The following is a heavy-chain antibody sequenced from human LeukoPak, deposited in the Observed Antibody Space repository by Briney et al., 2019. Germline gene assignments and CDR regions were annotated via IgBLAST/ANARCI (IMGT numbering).Heavy chain of an antibody. D-gene: IGHD6-13*01. Sequence: SETLSLTCTVSGGSISSYYWSWIRQPPGKGLEWIGYIYYNWSTNYNPSLKSRVTMSVDTSKNQVSLKLSSVTAADTAVYYCAGGGAAAAILDYWGQGTLVTVSS. CDR1: GGSISSYY. J-gene: IGHJ4*02. CDR2: IYYNWST. CDR3: AGGGAAAAILDY. V-gene: IGHV4-59*01.